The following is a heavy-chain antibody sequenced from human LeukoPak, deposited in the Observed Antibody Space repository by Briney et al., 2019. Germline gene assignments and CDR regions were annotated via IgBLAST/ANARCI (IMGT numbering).Heavy chain of an antibody. CDR2: INTDSGDP. Sequence: GASVKVSCKTSGYSFTKYALNWVRQAPGQGLEWLGWINTDSGDPTYAQGSTGRFVFSLDTSVSTAYLQISSLKAEDTGIYYCARTGLTAAGLFDSWGQGTQVTVPS. V-gene: IGHV7-4-1*02. CDR3: ARTGLTAAGLFDS. J-gene: IGHJ4*02. CDR1: GYSFTKYA. D-gene: IGHD6-13*01.